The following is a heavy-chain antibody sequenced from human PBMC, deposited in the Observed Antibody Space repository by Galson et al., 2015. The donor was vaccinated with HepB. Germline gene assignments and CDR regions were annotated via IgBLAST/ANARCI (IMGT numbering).Heavy chain of an antibody. CDR1: GFTFSSYW. Sequence: SLRLSCAASGFTFSSYWMHWVRQAPGKGLVWVSRINSDGSSTSYADSVKGRFTISRDNAKNTLYLQMNSLRAEDTAVYYCARGSYYSWYFDLWGRGTLVTVSS. V-gene: IGHV3-74*01. CDR3: ARGSYYSWYFDL. CDR2: INSDGSST. J-gene: IGHJ2*01. D-gene: IGHD1-26*01.